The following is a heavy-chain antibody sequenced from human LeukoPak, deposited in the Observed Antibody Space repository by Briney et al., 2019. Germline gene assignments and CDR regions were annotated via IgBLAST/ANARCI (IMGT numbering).Heavy chain of an antibody. J-gene: IGHJ5*02. V-gene: IGHV4-59*01. D-gene: IGHD3-10*01. CDR1: GGSISSIC. CDR3: ARAKTYYYGSGSWNWFDP. CDR2: IYYSGST. Sequence: PSETLSLTCTVYGGSISSICWGWIGQPQGVGREWNGYIYYSGSTNYNPSLKSRVTISVDTSKNQFSLKLSSVTAADTAVYYCARAKTYYYGSGSWNWFDPWGQGTLVTVSS.